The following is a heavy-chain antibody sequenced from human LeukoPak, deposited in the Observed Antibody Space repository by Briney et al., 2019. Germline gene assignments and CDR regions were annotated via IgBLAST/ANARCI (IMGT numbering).Heavy chain of an antibody. Sequence: ASVKLSCKASGYTFTDYYMHWVRQAPGQGLEWMGWINPNSCGTDYAQKFQDRVTMTRDTSISTAYMELSRLRSDDTAVYYCATDYGDYESGYWGQGTLVTVSS. J-gene: IGHJ4*02. CDR3: ATDYGDYESGY. V-gene: IGHV1-2*02. D-gene: IGHD4-17*01. CDR2: INPNSCGT. CDR1: GYTFTDYY.